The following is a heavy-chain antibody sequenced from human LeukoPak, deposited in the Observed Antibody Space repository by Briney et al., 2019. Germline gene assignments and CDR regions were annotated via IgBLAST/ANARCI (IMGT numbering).Heavy chain of an antibody. CDR2: IYYSGST. J-gene: IGHJ4*02. D-gene: IGHD1-26*01. V-gene: IGHV4-59*01. Sequence: PSETLSLTCIVSGGSISSYFWSWIRQPPGKGLEWIGYIYYSGSTNYNPSLKSRVTISVDTSRNQFSLRPSSVTSADTAVYYCARHPSGSYSYYFDYWGQGTLVTVSS. CDR3: ARHPSGSYSYYFDY. CDR1: GGSISSYF.